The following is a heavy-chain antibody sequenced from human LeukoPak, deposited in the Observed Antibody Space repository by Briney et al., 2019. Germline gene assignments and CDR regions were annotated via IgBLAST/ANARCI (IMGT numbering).Heavy chain of an antibody. Sequence: SETPSPTCTVSGGSISNSRYYLGWIRQPPGKGLGWIGSIYYSGSTYYNPSLKSRVTISVDTSKNQFSLKLSSVTAADTAVYYCAGYCSSTSCYADWFDPWGQGTLVTVSS. CDR3: AGYCSSTSCYADWFDP. D-gene: IGHD2-2*01. V-gene: IGHV4-39*05. CDR2: IYYSGST. CDR1: GGSISNSRYY. J-gene: IGHJ5*02.